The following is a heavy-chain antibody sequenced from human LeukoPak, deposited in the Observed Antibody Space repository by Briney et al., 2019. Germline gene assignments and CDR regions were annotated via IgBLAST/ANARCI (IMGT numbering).Heavy chain of an antibody. CDR2: ISSSGSTI. CDR1: GFTFSDYY. J-gene: IGHJ5*02. V-gene: IGHV3-11*01. Sequence: GGSLRLSCAASGFTFSDYYMSWIRQAPGKGLEWVSYISSSGSTIYYADSVKGRFTISRDNAKNSLYLQMNSLRAEDTAVYYCARASLAGILGWFDPWGQGTLVTVSS. CDR3: ARASLAGILGWFDP. D-gene: IGHD6-19*01.